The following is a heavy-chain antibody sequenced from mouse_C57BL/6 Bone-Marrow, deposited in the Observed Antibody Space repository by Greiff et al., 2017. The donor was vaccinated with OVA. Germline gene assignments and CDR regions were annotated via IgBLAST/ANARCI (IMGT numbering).Heavy chain of an antibody. V-gene: IGHV1-63*01. CDR2: IYPGGGYT. D-gene: IGHD1-1*01. CDR3: AYYYGSSLGFAY. CDR1: GYTFTNYW. J-gene: IGHJ3*01. Sequence: VQVVESGAELVRPGTSVKMSCKASGYTFTNYWIGWAKQRPGHGLEWIGDIYPGGGYTNYNEKFKGKATLTADKSSSTAYMQFSSLTSEDSAIYYCAYYYGSSLGFAYWGQGTLVTVSA.